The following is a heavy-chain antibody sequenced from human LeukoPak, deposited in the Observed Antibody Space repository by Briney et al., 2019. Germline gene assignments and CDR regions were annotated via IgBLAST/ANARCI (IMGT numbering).Heavy chain of an antibody. V-gene: IGHV3-21*01. CDR3: ASVPPFIFVTTFFVY. CDR2: ISTGSTYT. D-gene: IGHD1-1*01. Sequence: GGSLRLSCAASGFTFSSYCMNWVRQAPGKGLEWVSPISTGSTYTYYADSVKGRFTISRDNAKNTLYLQMNILRADDTAVYYCASVPPFIFVTTFFVYCGQRALVSASS. CDR1: GFTFSSYC. J-gene: IGHJ4*02.